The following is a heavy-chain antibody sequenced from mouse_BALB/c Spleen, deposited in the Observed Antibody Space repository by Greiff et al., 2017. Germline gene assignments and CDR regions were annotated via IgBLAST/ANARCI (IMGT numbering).Heavy chain of an antibody. CDR1: GFTFSSFG. D-gene: IGHD2-4*01. V-gene: IGHV5-17*02. J-gene: IGHJ3*01. Sequence: EVMLVESGAGLVQPGGSRKLSCAASGFTFSSFGMHWVRQAPEKGLEWVAYISSGSSTNYYANTLKGRFTISRDNPKNTLFLQMTRLRTEDTAMYYCARSRSTMNTTSPFAYWGQGTLVTVSA. CDR2: ISSGSSTN. CDR3: ARSRSTMNTTSPFAY.